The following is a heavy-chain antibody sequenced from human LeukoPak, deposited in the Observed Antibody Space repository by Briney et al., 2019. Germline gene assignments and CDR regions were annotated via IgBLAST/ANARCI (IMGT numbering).Heavy chain of an antibody. J-gene: IGHJ6*02. V-gene: IGHV3-30-3*01. Sequence: GGSLRLSCAASGFTFSSYAMHWVRQAPGKGLEWVAVISYDGSNKYYADSVKGRFTISRDNSKNTVSLQMNSLRAEDTAVYYCAKGLAHFVYYYGMDVWGQGTTVTVSS. CDR1: GFTFSSYA. CDR2: ISYDGSNK. CDR3: AKGLAHFVYYYGMDV.